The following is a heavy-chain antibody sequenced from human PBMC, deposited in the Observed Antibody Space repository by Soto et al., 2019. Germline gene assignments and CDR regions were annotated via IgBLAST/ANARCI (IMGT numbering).Heavy chain of an antibody. CDR2: INHSGST. V-gene: IGHV4-34*01. D-gene: IGHD6-13*01. J-gene: IGHJ3*02. CDR3: AVKGYSSSWYDAFDI. CDR1: GGSFSGYY. Sequence: SETLSLTCAVYGGSFSGYYWSWIRQPPGKGLEWIGEINHSGSTNYNPSLKSRVTISVDTSKNQFSLKLSSVTAADTAVYYCAVKGYSSSWYDAFDIWGQGTMVTVS.